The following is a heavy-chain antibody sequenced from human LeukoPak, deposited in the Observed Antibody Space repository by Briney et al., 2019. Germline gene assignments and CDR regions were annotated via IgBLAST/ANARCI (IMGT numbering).Heavy chain of an antibody. V-gene: IGHV3-7*03. CDR2: IKQDGSEK. CDR3: AREGLYGMDV. J-gene: IGHJ6*02. Sequence: GGSLRLSCAASGFTLSSYWMSWVRQAPGKGLEWVANIKQDGSEKYYVDSVKGRFTISRDNAKNSLYLQMNSLRAEDTAVYYCAREGLYGMDVWGQGTTVTVSS. CDR1: GFTLSSYW.